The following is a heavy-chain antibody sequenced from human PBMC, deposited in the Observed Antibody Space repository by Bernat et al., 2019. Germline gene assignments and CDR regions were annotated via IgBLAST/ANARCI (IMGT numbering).Heavy chain of an antibody. Sequence: QEQLVESGGGVVQPGRSLRLSCAASGFTFISYGLHWVRQAPVKGLEWVAVISYDGSNKYYADSVKGRFTISRDNSKNTLYLQMNSLRAEDTAVYYCAQQPMFGDDDYWGQGTLVTVSS. CDR2: ISYDGSNK. V-gene: IGHV3-30*18. D-gene: IGHD3-10*02. J-gene: IGHJ4*02. CDR3: AQQPMFGDDDY. CDR1: GFTFISYG.